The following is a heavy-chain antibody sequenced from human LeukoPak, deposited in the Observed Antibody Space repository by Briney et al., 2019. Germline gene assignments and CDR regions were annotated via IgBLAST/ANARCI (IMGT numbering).Heavy chain of an antibody. Sequence: ASVKVSCXASGYTFTGYYMHWVRQAPGQGLEWMGWINPNSGGTNYAQKFQGRVTMTRDTSISTAYMELSRLRSDDTAVYYCARDRDLGVVIMESWFDPWGQGTLVTVSS. CDR1: GYTFTGYY. J-gene: IGHJ5*02. CDR2: INPNSGGT. D-gene: IGHD3-3*01. V-gene: IGHV1-2*02. CDR3: ARDRDLGVVIMESWFDP.